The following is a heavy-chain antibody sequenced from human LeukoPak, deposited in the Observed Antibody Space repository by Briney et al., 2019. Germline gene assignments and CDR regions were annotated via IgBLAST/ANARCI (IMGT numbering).Heavy chain of an antibody. V-gene: IGHV4-4*07. D-gene: IGHD6-13*01. J-gene: IGHJ6*03. CDR3: ARALRVAAADIYYYSYMDV. Sequence: SETLSLTCTVSGVSISSYCWSWIRQPAGKGLEWIGRIYTSGSTNYDHSLKSRFTMSVDTSKNQFSLKLSSVTAADTAVYYCARALRVAAADIYYYSYMDVWGKGTTVTVSS. CDR1: GVSISSYC. CDR2: IYTSGST.